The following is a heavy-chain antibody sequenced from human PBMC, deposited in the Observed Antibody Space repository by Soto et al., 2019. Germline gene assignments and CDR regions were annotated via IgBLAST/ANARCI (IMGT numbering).Heavy chain of an antibody. V-gene: IGHV4-34*01. Sequence: SETLSLTCAVYGGSFSGYYWSWIRQPPGKGLEWIGEINHSGNTNYNPSLKSRVAISVDTSKNRFSLKLRSVTAADTAVYYCGTTHTYDYVWGSYRYRFDYWGQGALVTVSS. CDR3: GTTHTYDYVWGSYRYRFDY. CDR1: GGSFSGYY. J-gene: IGHJ4*02. D-gene: IGHD3-16*02. CDR2: INHSGNT.